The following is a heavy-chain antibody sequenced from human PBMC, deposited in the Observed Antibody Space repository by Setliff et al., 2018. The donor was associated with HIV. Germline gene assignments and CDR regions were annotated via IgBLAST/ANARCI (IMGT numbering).Heavy chain of an antibody. CDR3: ARYGSNSAFDF. V-gene: IGHV5-51*01. J-gene: IGHJ4*02. CDR1: GYSFTNYW. Sequence: PGESLKISCKGSGYSFTNYWIGWVRQMPGKGLEWMGIIHPDDSDTRYSPSFQGQVIISADKSISTAYLQWSSLQASDTAMYYCARYGSNSAFDFWGQGTLVTVSS. CDR2: IHPDDSDT. D-gene: IGHD4-17*01.